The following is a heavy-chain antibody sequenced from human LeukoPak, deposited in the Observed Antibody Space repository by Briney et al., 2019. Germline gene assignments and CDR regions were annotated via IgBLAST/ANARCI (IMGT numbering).Heavy chain of an antibody. CDR1: GFTFSSYI. D-gene: IGHD3-22*01. CDR3: AKDSTVSGSYYGMDI. Sequence: PGGSLRLSCAAPGFTFSSYIVTWVRQAPGKGLEWVSSISGSGSTTYFADSVKGRFTISRDNSENTLYLQMSSLRAEDTAIYYCAKDSTVSGSYYGMDIWGQGTTVTVSS. J-gene: IGHJ6*02. V-gene: IGHV3-23*01. CDR2: ISGSGSTT.